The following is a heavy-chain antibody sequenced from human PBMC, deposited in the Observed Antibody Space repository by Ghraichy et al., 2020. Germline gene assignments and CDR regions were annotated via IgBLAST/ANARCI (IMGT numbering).Heavy chain of an antibody. V-gene: IGHV3-33*01. Sequence: GGSLRLSCAASGFTFSSYGMHWVRQAPGKGLEWVAVIWYDGSNKYYADSVKGRFTISRDNSKNTLYLQMNSLRAEDTAVYFCARDAPGYGDYDAFDIGGQGTMVTVSS. D-gene: IGHD4-17*01. CDR1: GFTFSSYG. CDR3: ARDAPGYGDYDAFDI. J-gene: IGHJ3*02. CDR2: IWYDGSNK.